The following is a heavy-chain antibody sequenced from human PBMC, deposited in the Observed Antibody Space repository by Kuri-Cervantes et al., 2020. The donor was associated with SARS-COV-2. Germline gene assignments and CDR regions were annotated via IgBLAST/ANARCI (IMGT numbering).Heavy chain of an antibody. CDR3: ARPGGFLDV. V-gene: IGHV4-59*11. Sequence: SETLSLTCTVSGGSISSHYWSWIRQPPGKGLEWIGYIYYSGSTNYNPSLKSRVTISVDTSKNQFSLKLSSVTAADTAVYYCARPGGFLDVWGKGTTVTDSS. CDR2: IYYSGST. J-gene: IGHJ6*04. D-gene: IGHD4-23*01. CDR1: GGSISSHY.